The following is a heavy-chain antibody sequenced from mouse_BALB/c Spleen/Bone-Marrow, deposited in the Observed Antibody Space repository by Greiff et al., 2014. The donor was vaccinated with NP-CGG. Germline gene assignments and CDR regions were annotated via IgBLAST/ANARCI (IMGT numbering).Heavy chain of an antibody. J-gene: IGHJ4*01. V-gene: IGHV1-69*01. CDR2: IDTSDSYT. CDR1: GYTFTDYW. Sequence: QVQLKESGAELVMPGASVKMSCKASGYTFTDYWMHWVKQRPGQGLEWIGAIDTSDSYTSYNQKFKGKATLTVDESSSTAYMQLSSLTSEDSAVYYCAREDYGYGAMDYWGQGTSATVSS. CDR3: AREDYGYGAMDY. D-gene: IGHD2-2*01.